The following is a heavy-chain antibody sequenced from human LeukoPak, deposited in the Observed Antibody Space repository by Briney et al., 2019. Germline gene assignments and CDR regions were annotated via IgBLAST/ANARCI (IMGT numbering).Heavy chain of an antibody. CDR3: AKDIRIAVAGTVFDY. J-gene: IGHJ4*02. Sequence: PGGSLRLSCAASGFTFSSYAMSWVRQAPGKGLEWVSAISGSGGSTYNADSVKGRFTISRDNSKNTLYLQMNSLRAEDTAVYYCAKDIRIAVAGTVFDYWGQGTLVTVSS. CDR2: ISGSGGST. V-gene: IGHV3-23*01. D-gene: IGHD6-19*01. CDR1: GFTFSSYA.